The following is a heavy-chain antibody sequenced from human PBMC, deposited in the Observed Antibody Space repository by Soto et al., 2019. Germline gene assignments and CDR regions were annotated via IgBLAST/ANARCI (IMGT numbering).Heavy chain of an antibody. CDR2: ISSSSTSI. Sequence: EVHVVESGGGLVQPGGSLRLYCAVSEFTFSRCAMNWVRQAPGKGLEWISYISSSSTSIYYADSVKGLFTISRDNAENSLYLQMNSLGDEDTAVYYCARDTLGIIGTRHDAFDSWGQGTMVTVSS. V-gene: IGHV3-48*02. D-gene: IGHD1-7*01. CDR3: ARDTLGIIGTRHDAFDS. CDR1: EFTFSRCA. J-gene: IGHJ3*02.